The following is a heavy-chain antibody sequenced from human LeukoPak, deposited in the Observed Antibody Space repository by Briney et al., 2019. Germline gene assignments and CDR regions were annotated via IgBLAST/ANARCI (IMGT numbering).Heavy chain of an antibody. J-gene: IGHJ4*02. CDR3: ARAGIGWPYDFDY. D-gene: IGHD6-19*01. Sequence: GRSLRLSCAAAGFTVSSNYMSWVRQAPGKGLEWVSVIYSGDSTNNADSVKGRFTISRDNSTNTLYLQISSLRAEDAAVYYCARAGIGWPYDFDYWGRGTVVTVSS. V-gene: IGHV3-66*01. CDR1: GFTVSSNY. CDR2: IYSGDST.